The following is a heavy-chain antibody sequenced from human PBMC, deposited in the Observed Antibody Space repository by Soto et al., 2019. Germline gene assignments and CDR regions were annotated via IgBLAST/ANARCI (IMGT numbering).Heavy chain of an antibody. Sequence: ASVKVSCKASGYTFTSYSMHWLRQAPGQRLEWMGWINAGNGNTKYSQKFQGRVTITRDTSASTAYMELSSLRSEDTAVYYCARTSGYYFYDCWGQGTLVTVSS. V-gene: IGHV1-3*01. CDR3: ARTSGYYFYDC. CDR2: INAGNGNT. D-gene: IGHD3-3*01. CDR1: GYTFTSYS. J-gene: IGHJ4*02.